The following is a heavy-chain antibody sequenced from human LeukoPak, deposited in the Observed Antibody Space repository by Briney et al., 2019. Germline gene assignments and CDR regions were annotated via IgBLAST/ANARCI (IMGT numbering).Heavy chain of an antibody. Sequence: SETLSLTCTVSGGSISSYYWSWIRQPPGKGLEWIGYIYYSGSTNYRPSLKSRVTISVDTSKNQFSLKLSSVTAADTAVYYCARTIVVVPAAINYYYYMDVWGKGTTVTISS. V-gene: IGHV4-59*01. CDR3: ARTIVVVPAAINYYYYMDV. CDR2: IYYSGST. J-gene: IGHJ6*03. CDR1: GGSISSYY. D-gene: IGHD2-2*01.